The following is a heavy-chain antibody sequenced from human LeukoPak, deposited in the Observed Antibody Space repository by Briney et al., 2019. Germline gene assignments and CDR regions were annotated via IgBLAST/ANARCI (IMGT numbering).Heavy chain of an antibody. Sequence: PGGSLRLSCAASGLTFSSYGMHLVRQAPGKGLEWVAVISYDGSNKYYADSVKGRFTISRDNSKNTLYLQMNSLRAEDTAVYYCAKDRGYSGSHYYYYGMDVWGQGTTVTVSS. D-gene: IGHD1-26*01. CDR2: ISYDGSNK. V-gene: IGHV3-30*18. CDR3: AKDRGYSGSHYYYYGMDV. J-gene: IGHJ6*02. CDR1: GLTFSSYG.